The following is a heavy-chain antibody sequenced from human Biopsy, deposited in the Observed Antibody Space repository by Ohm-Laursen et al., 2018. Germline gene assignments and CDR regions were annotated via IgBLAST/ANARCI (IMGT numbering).Heavy chain of an antibody. CDR1: GGTFSNYG. Sequence: EASVKVSCKAPGGTFSNYGVNWVRQAPGQGLEWLGGNIPILGTGNYAQKFQDRVTVAAGTPTSTATMELRSLRSDDTAAYYCATKLTGYFHHWGQGTLVIVSS. V-gene: IGHV1-69*06. CDR2: NIPILGTG. D-gene: IGHD3-9*01. J-gene: IGHJ1*01. CDR3: ATKLTGYFHH.